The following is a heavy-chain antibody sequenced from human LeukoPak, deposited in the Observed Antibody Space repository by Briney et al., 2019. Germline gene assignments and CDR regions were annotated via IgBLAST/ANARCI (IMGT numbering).Heavy chain of an antibody. Sequence: PGGSLRLSCAASGFTFSNYAMSWVRQAPGKGLEWVANIKQDGSEKYYVDSVKGRFTISRDNAKNSLYLQMNSLRAEDTAVYYCARERDVTMETDYWGQGTLVTVSS. CDR3: ARERDVTMETDY. V-gene: IGHV3-7*03. J-gene: IGHJ4*02. CDR1: GFTFSNYA. CDR2: IKQDGSEK. D-gene: IGHD1-1*01.